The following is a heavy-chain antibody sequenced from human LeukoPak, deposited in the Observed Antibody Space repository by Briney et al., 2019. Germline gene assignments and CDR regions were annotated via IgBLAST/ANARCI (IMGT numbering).Heavy chain of an antibody. Sequence: ASVKVSCKASGGTFSSYAIIWVRQAPGQGLEWMGGIIPIFGTANYAQKFQGRVTITTDESTSTAYMELSSLRSEDTAVYYCARDRCSSTSCYEGGFDYWGQGTLVTVSS. CDR1: GGTFSSYA. CDR3: ARDRCSSTSCYEGGFDY. CDR2: IIPIFGTA. V-gene: IGHV1-69*05. J-gene: IGHJ4*02. D-gene: IGHD2-2*01.